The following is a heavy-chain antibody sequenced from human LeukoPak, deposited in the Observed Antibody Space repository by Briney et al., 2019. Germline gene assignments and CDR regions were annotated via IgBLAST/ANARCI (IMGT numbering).Heavy chain of an antibody. Sequence: PSETLSLTCTVSGGSISSGGYYWSWIRQHPGKGLEWIGYIYYSGSTYYNPSLKSRVAISVDTSKNQFSLKLSSVTAADTAVYYCARGIVVVPVATNWFDPWGQGTLVTVSS. CDR3: ARGIVVVPVATNWFDP. V-gene: IGHV4-31*03. CDR1: GGSISSGGYY. CDR2: IYYSGST. D-gene: IGHD2-2*01. J-gene: IGHJ5*02.